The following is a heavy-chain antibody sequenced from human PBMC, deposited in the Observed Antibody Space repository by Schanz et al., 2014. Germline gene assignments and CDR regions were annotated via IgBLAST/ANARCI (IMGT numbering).Heavy chain of an antibody. J-gene: IGHJ4*02. CDR1: GYTFTSYD. CDR3: TKGRTFGR. Sequence: QVQLVQSGSEVKKPGDSVKVSCKASGYTFTSYDINWVRQATGQGLEWMGWMNSKTGNTGYAQRFQGRVTMTRNTSITTAYLELSSLRSGDTAVYYCTKGRTFGRWGQGTLVTVSS. V-gene: IGHV1-8*01. CDR2: MNSKTGNT. D-gene: IGHD3-16*01.